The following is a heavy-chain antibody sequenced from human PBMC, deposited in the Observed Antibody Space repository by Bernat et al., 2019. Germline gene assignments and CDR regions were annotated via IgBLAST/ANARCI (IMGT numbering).Heavy chain of an antibody. V-gene: IGHV1-18*01. Sequence: QVQLVQSGAEVKKPGSSVKVSCKASGGTFSSYAISWVRQAPGQGLEWMGGISAYNGNTNYAQKLQGRVTMTTDTSTSTAYMELRSLRSDDTAVYYCARVNRVAGTVFVDYWGQGTLVTVSS. CDR1: GGTFSSYA. D-gene: IGHD6-19*01. CDR3: ARVNRVAGTVFVDY. J-gene: IGHJ4*02. CDR2: ISAYNGNT.